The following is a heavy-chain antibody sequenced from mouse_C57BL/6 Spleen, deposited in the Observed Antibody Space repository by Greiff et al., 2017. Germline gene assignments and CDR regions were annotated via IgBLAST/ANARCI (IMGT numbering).Heavy chain of an antibody. V-gene: IGHV1-82*01. D-gene: IGHD1-1*01. Sequence: QVQLQQSGPELVKPGASVKISCKASGYAFSSSWMNWVKQRPGKGLEWIGRIYPGDGDTNYNGKFKGKATLTADKSSSTAYMQLSSLTSEDSAVYFCARLDTTVVARMDYWGQGTSVTVSS. CDR1: GYAFSSSW. CDR3: ARLDTTVVARMDY. J-gene: IGHJ4*01. CDR2: IYPGDGDT.